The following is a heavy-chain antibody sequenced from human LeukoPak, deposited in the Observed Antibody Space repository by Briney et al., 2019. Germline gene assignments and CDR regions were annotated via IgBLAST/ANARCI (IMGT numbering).Heavy chain of an antibody. V-gene: IGHV1-2*02. J-gene: IGHJ6*03. CDR3: ARTHTDSYYYYYYMDV. Sequence: ASVKVSCKASGYTFTGYYIHWVRQAPGQGLEWMGWINPNSGGTKYAQKFQGRVTVTRDTSISTVYMELSRLRSDGTAVYYCARTHTDSYYYYYYMDVWGKGTTVTVSS. CDR1: GYTFTGYY. D-gene: IGHD2-21*01. CDR2: INPNSGGT.